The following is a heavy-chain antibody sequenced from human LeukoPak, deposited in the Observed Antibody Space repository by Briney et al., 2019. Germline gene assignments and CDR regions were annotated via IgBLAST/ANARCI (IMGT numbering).Heavy chain of an antibody. J-gene: IGHJ4*02. CDR3: ARVRYYDILTGTLTGYFDY. V-gene: IGHV4-61*01. CDR2: IYYSGST. Sequence: SETLSLTCTVSGRSVSSGSYYWRWIRQPPGRGLEWIVYIYYSGSTNYNPSLKSRVTISVDTSKNQFSLKLSFVTAADTAVYYCARVRYYDILTGTLTGYFDYWGQGTLVTVSS. CDR1: GRSVSSGSYY. D-gene: IGHD3-9*01.